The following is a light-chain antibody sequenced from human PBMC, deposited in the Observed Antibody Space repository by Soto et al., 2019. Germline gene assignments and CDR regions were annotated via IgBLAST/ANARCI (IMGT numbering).Light chain of an antibody. CDR1: SSEIGGYNY. CDR2: DVN. CDR3: GSYTSSSTNV. V-gene: IGLV2-14*01. J-gene: IGLJ1*01. Sequence: QSVLTQPASVSGSPGQSITISCTGTSSEIGGYNYVSWYQQHPGKAPKLMIYDVNNRPSGVSDRFSASKSGNTASLTISGLQAEDEADYYCGSYTSSSTNVFGTGTKVTVL.